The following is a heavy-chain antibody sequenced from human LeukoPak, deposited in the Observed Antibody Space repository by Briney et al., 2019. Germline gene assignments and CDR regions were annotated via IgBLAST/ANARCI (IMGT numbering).Heavy chain of an antibody. J-gene: IGHJ1*01. V-gene: IGHV1-24*01. D-gene: IGHD3-16*01. CDR3: ATFRGSVEYFQH. Sequence: GASVKVSCKVSGYTLTELSMHWVRQAPGKGLEWMGGFDPVDGETIYAQKFQGRVTMTEDTSTDTAYMELSSLRSEDTAVYYCATFRGSVEYFQHWGQGTLVTVSS. CDR1: GYTLTELS. CDR2: FDPVDGET.